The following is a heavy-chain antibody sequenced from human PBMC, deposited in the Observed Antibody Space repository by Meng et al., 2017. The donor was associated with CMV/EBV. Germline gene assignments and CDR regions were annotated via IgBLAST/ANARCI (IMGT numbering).Heavy chain of an antibody. J-gene: IGHJ4*02. CDR1: GFTFSSYA. D-gene: IGHD2-2*01. CDR2: ISYDGSNK. CDR3: AGGLRGPYCSSTSCYSAFDY. V-gene: IGHV3-30*04. Sequence: GESLKISCAASGFTFSSYAMHWVRQAPGKGLEWVAVISYDGSNKYYADSVKGRFTISRDNSKNTLYLQMNSLRAEDTAVYYCAGGLRGPYCSSTSCYSAFDYWGQGTLVTVSS.